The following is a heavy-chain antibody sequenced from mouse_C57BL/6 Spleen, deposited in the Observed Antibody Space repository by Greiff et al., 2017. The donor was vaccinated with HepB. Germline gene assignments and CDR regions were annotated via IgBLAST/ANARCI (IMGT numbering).Heavy chain of an antibody. CDR1: GYTFTNYW. D-gene: IGHD2-1*01. V-gene: IGHV1-63*01. J-gene: IGHJ2*01. Sequence: VQLQQSGAELVRPGTSVKMSCKASGYTFTNYWIGWAKQRPGHGLEWIGDIYPGGGYTNYNEKFKGKATLTADKSSSTAYMQFSSLTSEDSAIYYCAREDGNYGMYYFDYWGQGTTLTVSS. CDR2: IYPGGGYT. CDR3: AREDGNYGMYYFDY.